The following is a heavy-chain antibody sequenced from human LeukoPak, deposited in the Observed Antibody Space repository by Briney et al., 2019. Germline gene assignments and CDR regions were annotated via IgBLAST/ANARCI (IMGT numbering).Heavy chain of an antibody. J-gene: IGHJ4*02. CDR3: ARDVPVAGTSDLGNLKRSGGFDY. V-gene: IGHV3-30*04. CDR1: GFTFSSYA. CDR2: ISYDGSNK. Sequence: GGSLRLSCAASGFTFSSYAMHWVRQAPGKGLEWVAVISYDGSNKYYADSVKGRFTISRDNSKNTLYLQMNSLRAEDTAVYYCARDVPVAGTSDLGNLKRSGGFDYWGQGTLVTVSS. D-gene: IGHD6-19*01.